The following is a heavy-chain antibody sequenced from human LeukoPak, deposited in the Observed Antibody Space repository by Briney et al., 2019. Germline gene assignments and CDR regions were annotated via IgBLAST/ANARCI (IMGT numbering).Heavy chain of an antibody. CDR1: GGSISSYY. V-gene: IGHV4-59*01. J-gene: IGHJ1*01. CDR3: AGRSVAGTGYFQH. CDR2: IYYSGST. D-gene: IGHD6-19*01. Sequence: PSETLSLTCTVPGGSISSYYWSWIRQPPGKGLEWIGYIYYSGSTNYNPSLKSRVTISVDTSKNQFSLKLSSVTAADTAVYYCAGRSVAGTGYFQHWGQGTLVTVSS.